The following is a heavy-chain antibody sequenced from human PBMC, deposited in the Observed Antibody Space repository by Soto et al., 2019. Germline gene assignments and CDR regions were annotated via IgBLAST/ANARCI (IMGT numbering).Heavy chain of an antibody. CDR3: ARDRFDYYDTSGYWRFEP. J-gene: IGHJ5*02. CDR2: ISSSSSTI. CDR1: GFTFSSYS. V-gene: IGHV3-48*01. D-gene: IGHD3-22*01. Sequence: EVQLVESGGGLVQPGGSLRLSCAASGFTFSSYSMNWVSQAPGKGLECMSYISSSSSTIYYADSVKGQFTISRDNAKNSMNLQMNSLRAEDTAVYYCARDRFDYYDTSGYWRFEPWGKATLVTVSS.